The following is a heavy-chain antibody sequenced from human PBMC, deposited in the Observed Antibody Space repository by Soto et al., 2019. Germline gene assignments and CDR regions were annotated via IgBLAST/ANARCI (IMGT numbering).Heavy chain of an antibody. CDR1: GGSISSGDYY. V-gene: IGHV4-30-4*01. D-gene: IGHD3-10*01. CDR2: IYYSGST. CDR3: AREEYYGSGSYYWFDP. J-gene: IGHJ5*02. Sequence: SETLSLTCTVSGGSISSGDYYWSWIRQPPGKGLEWIGYIYYSGSTYYNPSLKSRVTISVDTSKNQFSLKLSSVTAADTAVYYCAREEYYGSGSYYWFDPWGQGTLVTVSS.